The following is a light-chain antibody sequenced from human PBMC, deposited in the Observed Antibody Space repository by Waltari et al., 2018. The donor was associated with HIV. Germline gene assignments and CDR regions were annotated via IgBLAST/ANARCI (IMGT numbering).Light chain of an antibody. CDR1: QSVGGD. V-gene: IGKV3-15*01. J-gene: IGKJ4*02. CDR2: GAT. Sequence: ETVMTQSPDILSVSPGERPTLSCMASQSVGGDVAWYQQKPGQAPRLLIYGATSRATGIPARFSASGSGTEFILTISSLQSEDFAVYFCQQYNHWPLTFGGGTKVEIK. CDR3: QQYNHWPLT.